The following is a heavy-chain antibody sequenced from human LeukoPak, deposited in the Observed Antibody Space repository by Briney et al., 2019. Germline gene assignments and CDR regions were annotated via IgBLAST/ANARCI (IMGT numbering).Heavy chain of an antibody. D-gene: IGHD1-26*01. CDR2: IYDSGNT. J-gene: IGHJ3*02. Sequence: PSETLSLTCTGSGGYISSSRYYWGWIRQPPGKGLEWIGSIYDSGNTYYSPSLQSRVTISVDTSKNKFSLKLSSVTAADTAVYNCARQGAGGRAFDIWGQETMVTVSS. CDR1: GGYISSSRYY. V-gene: IGHV4-39*01. CDR3: ARQGAGGRAFDI.